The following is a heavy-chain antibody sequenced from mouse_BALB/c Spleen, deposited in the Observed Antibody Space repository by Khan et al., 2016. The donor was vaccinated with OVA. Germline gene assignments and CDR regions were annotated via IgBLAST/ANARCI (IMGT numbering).Heavy chain of an antibody. J-gene: IGHJ2*01. Sequence: EVELVESRGGLVKPGGSLKLSCAASGFTFSSYAMSWVRQSPEKRLEWVAEISSGGSYTYYPDTVTGRFTISRDNAKNTLYLEMSSLRSEDTAMYYCARASYNSGSSPWFFDYWGQGTTLTVSS. CDR3: ARASYNSGSSPWFFDY. D-gene: IGHD1-1*01. V-gene: IGHV5-9-4*01. CDR1: GFTFSSYA. CDR2: ISSGGSYT.